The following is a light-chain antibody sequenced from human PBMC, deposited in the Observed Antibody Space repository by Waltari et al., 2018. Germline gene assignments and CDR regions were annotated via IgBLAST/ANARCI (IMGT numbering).Light chain of an antibody. CDR1: SGSVSSTSY. CDR2: KIN. CDR3: VLYMGSGIWV. J-gene: IGLJ3*02. Sequence: QTVVTQEPSLSVSPGGTVTLTCALSSGSVSSTSYASWYQQTPGQAPRTLVYKINNRSSGVPARVSGSMLGNKAALTITGAQAEDESDYYCVLYMGSGIWVFGGGTKLTVL. V-gene: IGLV8-61*01.